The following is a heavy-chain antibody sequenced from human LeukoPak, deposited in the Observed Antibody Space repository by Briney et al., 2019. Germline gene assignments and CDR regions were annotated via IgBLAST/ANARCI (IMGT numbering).Heavy chain of an antibody. CDR3: GRGMRDYYGLDY. J-gene: IGHJ4*02. CDR2: INSDGRTT. Sequence: PGRSLRLSCAASGFTFDDYAMHWVRQAPGKGLVWVSHINSDGRTTDYADSARGRFTISRDNAKNTLYLQMNRLTVEDTAVYYCGRGMRDYYGLDYWGQGILVTVSS. CDR1: GFTFDDYA. D-gene: IGHD3-10*01. V-gene: IGHV3-74*01.